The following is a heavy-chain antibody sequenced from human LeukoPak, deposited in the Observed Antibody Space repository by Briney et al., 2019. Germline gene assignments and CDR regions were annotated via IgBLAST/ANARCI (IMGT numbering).Heavy chain of an antibody. V-gene: IGHV3-33*01. J-gene: IGHJ6*02. CDR1: GFTFSSYG. Sequence: GGSLRLSCAASGFTFSSYGMHWVRQAPGKGLEWVAVIWYDGSNKYYADSVKGRFTISRDNSKNTLYLQMNSLRAEDTAVYYCASFGMTTVTLYGMDVWGQGTTVTVSS. CDR2: IWYDGSNK. CDR3: ASFGMTTVTLYGMDV. D-gene: IGHD4-17*01.